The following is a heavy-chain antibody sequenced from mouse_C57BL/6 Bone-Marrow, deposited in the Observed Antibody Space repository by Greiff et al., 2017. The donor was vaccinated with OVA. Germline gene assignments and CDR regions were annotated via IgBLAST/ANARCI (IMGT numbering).Heavy chain of an antibody. CDR3: AREDYYYGSSYVWYFDV. CDR2: ISDGGSYT. CDR1: GFTFSSYA. V-gene: IGHV5-4*01. J-gene: IGHJ1*03. Sequence: EVMLVESGGGLVKPGGSLKLSCAASGFTFSSYAMSWVRQTPEKRLEWVATISDGGSYTYYPDNVKGRFTISRDNAKNNLYLQMSHLKSEDTAMYYCAREDYYYGSSYVWYFDVWGTGTTVTVSS. D-gene: IGHD1-1*01.